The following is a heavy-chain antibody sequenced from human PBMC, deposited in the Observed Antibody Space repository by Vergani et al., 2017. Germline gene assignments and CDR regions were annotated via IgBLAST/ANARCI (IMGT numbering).Heavy chain of an antibody. CDR2: ISYDGSNK. D-gene: IGHD2/OR15-2a*01. V-gene: IGHV3-33*05. CDR3: AREERSNTSPFVGD. Sequence: QVQLVETGGGVVQPGGSLRLYCATSGFSFNTYGAHWVRQAPGKGLEWVAVISYDGSNKYYADSVKGRFTISRDNSKNTVYLQMNSLKAEDRATYYCAREERSNTSPFVGDWGQGTLVTV. CDR1: GFSFNTYG. J-gene: IGHJ4*02.